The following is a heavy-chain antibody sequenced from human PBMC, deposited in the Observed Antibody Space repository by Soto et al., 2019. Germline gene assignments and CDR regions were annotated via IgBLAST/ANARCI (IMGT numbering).Heavy chain of an antibody. V-gene: IGHV3-30*18. J-gene: IGHJ6*02. D-gene: IGHD6-19*01. CDR2: ISYDGRNK. CDR1: GFTFSSYA. CDR3: VKDGSSGWPYYYGMDV. Sequence: LRLSCAASGFTFSSYAMHWVRQAPGKGLEWVAVISYDGRNKYYADSVKGRFTISRDNSKNTLYLQMSSLRAEDTAVYYCVKDGSSGWPYYYGMDVWGQGTTVTVSS.